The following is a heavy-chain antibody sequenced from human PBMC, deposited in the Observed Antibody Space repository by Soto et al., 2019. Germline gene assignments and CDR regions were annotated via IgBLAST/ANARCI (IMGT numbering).Heavy chain of an antibody. J-gene: IGHJ6*02. CDR1: GFTFSDYY. CDR3: ARGGFGEFSYYFALDV. CDR2: VSSSGSTR. D-gene: IGHD3-10*01. V-gene: IGHV3-11*01. Sequence: GGSLRLSCAASGFTFSDYYMSWVRQAPGKGLEWISYVSSSGSTRYYAVSVKGRFTMSRDNAQNSLSLQINSLRAEDTAVYFCARGGFGEFSYYFALDVWGQGTTVTVSS.